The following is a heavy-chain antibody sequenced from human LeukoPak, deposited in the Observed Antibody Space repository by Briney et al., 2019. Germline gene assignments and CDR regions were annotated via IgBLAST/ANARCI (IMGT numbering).Heavy chain of an antibody. V-gene: IGHV3-48*01. CDR2: ISSSSSTI. Sequence: GGSLRLSCAASGFIFSSYSMNWVRQAPGKGLEWVSYISSSSSTIYYADSVKGRFTISRDNSKNTLYLQMNSLRAEDTAVYYCARRAGGYSHPYDYWGQGTLVTVSS. J-gene: IGHJ4*02. D-gene: IGHD4-23*01. CDR3: ARRAGGYSHPYDY. CDR1: GFIFSSYS.